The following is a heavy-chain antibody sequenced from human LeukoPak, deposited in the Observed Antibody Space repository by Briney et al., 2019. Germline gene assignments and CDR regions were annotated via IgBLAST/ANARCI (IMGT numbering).Heavy chain of an antibody. V-gene: IGHV4-31*03. Sequence: PSETLSLTCTVSGGSISSGGYYWSWIRQHPGKGLEWIGYIYYSGSPYYNPSLKSRLTISLDTSKNQFSLQLTSVTAADTAVYYCARGERYLVRGLDYWGQGMLVTVSS. CDR1: GGSISSGGYY. CDR2: IYYSGSP. J-gene: IGHJ4*02. D-gene: IGHD1-1*01. CDR3: ARGERYLVRGLDY.